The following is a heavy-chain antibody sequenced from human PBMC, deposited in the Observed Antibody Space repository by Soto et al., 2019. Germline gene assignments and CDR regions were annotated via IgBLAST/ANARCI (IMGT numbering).Heavy chain of an antibody. V-gene: IGHV4-34*01. CDR1: GGSFSGYY. J-gene: IGHJ5*02. CDR2: INHSGST. Sequence: SETLSLTCAVYGGSFSGYYWSWIRQPPGKGLGWIGEINHSGSTNYNPSLKSRVTISVDTSKNQFSLKLSSVTAADTAVYYCARGIKSSPWGQGTLVTVSS. D-gene: IGHD3-10*01. CDR3: ARGIKSSP.